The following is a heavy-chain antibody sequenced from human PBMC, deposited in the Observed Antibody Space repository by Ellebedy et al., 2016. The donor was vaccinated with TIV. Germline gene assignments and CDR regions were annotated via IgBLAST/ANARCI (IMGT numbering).Heavy chain of an antibody. D-gene: IGHD3-10*01. CDR2: INADTGNT. Sequence: ASVKVSCKASGYTFTSQAIHSLRQAPGQGLEWMGWINADTGNTKYSQKFQGTVTFARDTSASTAYMELSSLRSEDTAVYYCARNYGSGSYYFDYWGQGTLVTVSS. CDR1: GYTFTSQA. V-gene: IGHV1-3*01. CDR3: ARNYGSGSYYFDY. J-gene: IGHJ4*02.